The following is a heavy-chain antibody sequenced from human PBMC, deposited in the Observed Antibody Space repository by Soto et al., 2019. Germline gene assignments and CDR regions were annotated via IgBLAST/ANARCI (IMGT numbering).Heavy chain of an antibody. J-gene: IGHJ6*02. CDR2: IWYDGSNK. V-gene: IGHV3-33*01. CDR1: GFTFSSYG. Sequence: QVQLVESGGGVVQPGRSLRLSCAASGFTFSSYGMHWVRQAPGKGLEWVAVIWYDGSNKYYADSVKGRFTISRDNSKNTLYLQMNSRRAEDTAVYYCARVTYSSSWYTTEDYYYGMDVWGQGTTVTVSS. CDR3: ARVTYSSSWYTTEDYYYGMDV. D-gene: IGHD6-13*01.